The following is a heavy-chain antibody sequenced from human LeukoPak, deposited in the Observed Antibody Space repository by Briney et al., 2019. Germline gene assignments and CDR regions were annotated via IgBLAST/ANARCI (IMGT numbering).Heavy chain of an antibody. CDR1: GFMFTTYA. Sequence: PGGSLRLSCAASGFMFTTYAMGWVRQAPGKGLEWVSAIGGDGGRTYYADSVKGRFTISRDNSKDTAFLQMNSLRAEDTAVYYCAKASRQGAVASALDYWGQGTLVIVSS. J-gene: IGHJ4*02. D-gene: IGHD6-19*01. CDR3: AKASRQGAVASALDY. V-gene: IGHV3-23*01. CDR2: IGGDGGRT.